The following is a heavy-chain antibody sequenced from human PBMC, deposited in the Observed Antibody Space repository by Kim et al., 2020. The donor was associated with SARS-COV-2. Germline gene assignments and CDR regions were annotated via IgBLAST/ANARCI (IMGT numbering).Heavy chain of an antibody. J-gene: IGHJ4*02. Sequence: DSTYYADSVRGRFTISRDNSENTLYLQMSDLRADDTAIYFCAKGDFYLDYWGQGTQVTVSS. CDR3: AKGDFYLDY. V-gene: IGHV3-23*01. D-gene: IGHD1-26*01. CDR2: DST.